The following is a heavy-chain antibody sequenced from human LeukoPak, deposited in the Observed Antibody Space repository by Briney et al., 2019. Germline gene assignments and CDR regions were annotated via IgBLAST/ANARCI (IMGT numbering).Heavy chain of an antibody. V-gene: IGHV3-21*01. CDR1: GFTFNSYS. D-gene: IGHD2-2*01. Sequence: GGSLRLSCAASGFTFNSYSMNWVSQAPGKGLEWVSSISSSSSYIYYADSVKGRFTISRDNAKNSLYLQMNSLRAEDTAVYYCGLPAAWDSFVLWGHGTVVTVSS. CDR2: ISSSSSYI. J-gene: IGHJ3*01. CDR3: GLPAAWDSFVL.